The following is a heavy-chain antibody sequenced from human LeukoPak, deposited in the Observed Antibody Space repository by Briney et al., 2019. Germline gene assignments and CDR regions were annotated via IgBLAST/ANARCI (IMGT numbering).Heavy chain of an antibody. J-gene: IGHJ4*02. V-gene: IGHV4-59*12. Sequence: SETLSLTCTVSGGSISSYYWSWIRQPPGKGLEWIGYIYYSGSTNYNPSLKSRVTMSVDTSKNQFSLKLSSVTALDTAVYYCARKSGSYYYFDYWGQGTLVTVSS. CDR1: GGSISSYY. CDR3: ARKSGSYYYFDY. CDR2: IYYSGST. D-gene: IGHD1-26*01.